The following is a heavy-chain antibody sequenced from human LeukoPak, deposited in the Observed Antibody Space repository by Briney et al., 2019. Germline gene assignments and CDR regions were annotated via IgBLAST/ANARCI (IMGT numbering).Heavy chain of an antibody. J-gene: IGHJ4*02. CDR3: ARHVWLQPFDY. CDR1: GGSMNSYY. V-gene: IGHV4-59*08. Sequence: SETLSHTCSVSGGSMNSYYWSWIRQSPGKGLEWIGYIYYSGSTNYNPSLKSRVTISVDTSKNQFSLKLSSVTAADTAVYYCARHVWLQPFDYWGQGTLVTVSS. D-gene: IGHD3-9*01. CDR2: IYYSGST.